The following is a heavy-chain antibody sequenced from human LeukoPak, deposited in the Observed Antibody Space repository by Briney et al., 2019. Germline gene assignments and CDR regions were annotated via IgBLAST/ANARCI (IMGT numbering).Heavy chain of an antibody. Sequence: GGSLRLSCAASGFTFSSSWMHWVRQAPGKGLVWVSRINSDGSSTTYANSVKGRFTISRDNAKNTLYLQMNSLRAEDTTVYYCARVQYYGSGSYYNWFDPWGQGTLVTVSS. CDR3: ARVQYYGSGSYYNWFDP. CDR2: INSDGSST. J-gene: IGHJ5*02. CDR1: GFTFSSSW. D-gene: IGHD3-10*01. V-gene: IGHV3-74*01.